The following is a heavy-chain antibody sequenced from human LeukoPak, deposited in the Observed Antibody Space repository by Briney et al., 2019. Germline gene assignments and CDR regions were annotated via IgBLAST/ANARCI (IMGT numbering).Heavy chain of an antibody. CDR3: ARSAGYCSSTSCYYYDY. J-gene: IGHJ4*02. V-gene: IGHV3-30*04. D-gene: IGHD2-2*01. CDR1: GFTFSSYA. CDR2: ISYDGSNK. Sequence: GRCLRLSCAASGFTFSSYAMHWVRQAPGKGLECVAVISYDGSNKYYADSVKGRFTISRDNSKNTLYLQMNSLRAEDTAVYYCARSAGYCSSTSCYYYDYWGQGTLVTVSS.